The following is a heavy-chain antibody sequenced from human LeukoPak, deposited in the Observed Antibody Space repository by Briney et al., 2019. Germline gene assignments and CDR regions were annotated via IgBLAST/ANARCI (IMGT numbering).Heavy chain of an antibody. D-gene: IGHD4-17*01. CDR1: GGSISSSSYY. Sequence: SETLSLTCTVSGGSISSSSYYWGWIRQPPGKGLERIGSIYYSGSTYYNPSLKSRVTISVDTSKNQFSLKLSSVTAADTAVYYCARHAGDYGDPFDYWGQGTLVTVSS. CDR3: ARHAGDYGDPFDY. V-gene: IGHV4-39*01. J-gene: IGHJ4*02. CDR2: IYYSGST.